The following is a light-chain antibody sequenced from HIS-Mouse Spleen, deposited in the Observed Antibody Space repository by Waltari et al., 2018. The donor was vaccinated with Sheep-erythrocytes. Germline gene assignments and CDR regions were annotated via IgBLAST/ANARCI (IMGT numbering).Light chain of an antibody. CDR1: KLGYKY. CDR3: QAWDSSTEV. Sequence: SYELTQPTSVSVSPGQTASITCSGDKLGYKYACWYQQKPGQSPVLVIYQDSKRPSGIPERFSGSNSGNTATLTISGTQAMDEADYYCQAWDSSTEVFGGGTKLTVL. V-gene: IGLV3-1*01. CDR2: QDS. J-gene: IGLJ2*01.